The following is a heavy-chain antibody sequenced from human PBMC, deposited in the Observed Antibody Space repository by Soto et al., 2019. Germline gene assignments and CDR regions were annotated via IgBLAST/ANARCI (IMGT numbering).Heavy chain of an antibody. J-gene: IGHJ3*02. CDR2: IYPGDSDT. CDR1: GYSFTSYW. D-gene: IGHD3-22*01. V-gene: IGHV5-51*01. Sequence: GESLKISCKGSGYSFTSYWIGWVRQMPGKGLEWMGIIYPGDSDTRYSPSFQGQVTISADKSISTAYLQWSSLKASDTAMYYCARQPTRTYYYDSSGPHDAFDIWGQGTMVT. CDR3: ARQPTRTYYYDSSGPHDAFDI.